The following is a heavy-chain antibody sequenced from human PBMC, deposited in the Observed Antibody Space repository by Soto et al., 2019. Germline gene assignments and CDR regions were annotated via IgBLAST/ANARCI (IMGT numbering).Heavy chain of an antibody. J-gene: IGHJ3*02. CDR3: ARVPVDDYGDYVSAFDI. CDR2: INSDGSST. V-gene: IGHV3-74*01. CDR1: DFTFSSYW. Sequence: EVQLVESGGGLVQPGGSLRLSCAASDFTFSSYWMHWVRQAPGKGLVWVSRINSDGSSTSYADSVKGRFTISRDNAKNTLYLQMNSLRAEDTAVYYCARVPVDDYGDYVSAFDIWGQGTMVTVSS. D-gene: IGHD4-17*01.